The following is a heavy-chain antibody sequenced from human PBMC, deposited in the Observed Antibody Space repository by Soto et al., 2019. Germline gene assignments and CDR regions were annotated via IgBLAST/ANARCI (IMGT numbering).Heavy chain of an antibody. CDR1: GFTFSSYA. D-gene: IGHD3-3*01. J-gene: IGHJ3*02. Sequence: GGSLRLSCAASGFTFSSYAMSWVRQAPGKGLEWVSAISGSSGSTYYADSVKGRFTISRDNSKNTLYLQMNSLRAEDTAVYYCAKDPAPLEWLLVYAFDIWGQGTMVTVSS. V-gene: IGHV3-23*01. CDR3: AKDPAPLEWLLVYAFDI. CDR2: ISGSSGST.